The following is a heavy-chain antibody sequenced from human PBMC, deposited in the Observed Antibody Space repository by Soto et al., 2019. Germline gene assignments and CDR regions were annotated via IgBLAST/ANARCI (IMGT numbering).Heavy chain of an antibody. D-gene: IGHD2-15*01. Sequence: ASVKVSCKASGFTFTSSVMHWERQARGQRLEWIGWIVVGSGNKNYAQKFQERVTMTEDTSTDTAYMELSSLRSEDTAVYYCATLNKDKYCSGGSCYPEASYYYYMDVWGKGTTVTVSS. V-gene: IGHV1-58*02. J-gene: IGHJ6*03. CDR1: GFTFTSSV. CDR2: IVVGSGNK. CDR3: ATLNKDKYCSGGSCYPEASYYYYMDV.